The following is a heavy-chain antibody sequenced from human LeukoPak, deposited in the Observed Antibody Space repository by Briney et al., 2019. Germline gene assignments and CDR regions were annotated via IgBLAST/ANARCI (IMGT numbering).Heavy chain of an antibody. Sequence: GGSLRLSCAASGFTFSGSAMHWVRQASGKGLEWVGRIRSKGNSYATEYAASVKGRYIISRDDSKNTAYLQMNSLRAEDTAVYYCAKERGSSSWYDSITPFDYWGQGTLVTVSS. CDR2: IRSKGNSYAT. J-gene: IGHJ4*02. D-gene: IGHD6-13*01. CDR1: GFTFSGSA. CDR3: AKERGSSSWYDSITPFDY. V-gene: IGHV3-73*01.